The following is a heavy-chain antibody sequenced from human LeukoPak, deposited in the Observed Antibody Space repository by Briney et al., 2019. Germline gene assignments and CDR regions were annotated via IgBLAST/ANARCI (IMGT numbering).Heavy chain of an antibody. CDR1: GGSIGSYY. D-gene: IGHD3-10*01. CDR2: IYYTGTT. Sequence: SETLSLTCTVSGGSIGSYYWSWIRQPPGKGLEWIGYIYYTGTTTYNPSLKSRVTISLDTSKNQFSLKLTSVTAADTAVYYCARVPLYYYGSYRFDYWGQGTLVTVSS. V-gene: IGHV4-59*08. CDR3: ARVPLYYYGSYRFDY. J-gene: IGHJ4*02.